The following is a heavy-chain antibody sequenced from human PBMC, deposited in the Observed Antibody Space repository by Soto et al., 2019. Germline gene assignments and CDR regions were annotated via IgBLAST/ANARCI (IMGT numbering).Heavy chain of an antibody. CDR3: ARSPRGYSGYVGSEYFQH. Sequence: SVKVSCKASGGTFSSYTISWVRQAPGQGLEWMGRIIPILGIANYAQKFQGRVTITADKSTSTAYMELSSLRSEDTAVYYCARSPRGYSGYVGSEYFQHWGQGTLVTVSS. V-gene: IGHV1-69*02. CDR2: IIPILGIA. D-gene: IGHD5-12*01. CDR1: GGTFSSYT. J-gene: IGHJ1*01.